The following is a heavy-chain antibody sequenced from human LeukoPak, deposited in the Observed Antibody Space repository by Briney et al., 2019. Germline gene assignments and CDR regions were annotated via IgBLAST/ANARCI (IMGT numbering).Heavy chain of an antibody. CDR2: IYYSGST. J-gene: IGHJ3*02. CDR3: ASSSGWYDGAFDI. V-gene: IGHV4-59*08. CDR1: GGSISSYY. Sequence: PSETLSLTCTVSGGSISSYYWSWIRQPPGKGLEWIGYIYYSGSTNYNPSLKSRVTISVDTSKNQFSLKLSSVTAADTAVYYCASSSGWYDGAFDIWGQGTMVTVSS. D-gene: IGHD6-19*01.